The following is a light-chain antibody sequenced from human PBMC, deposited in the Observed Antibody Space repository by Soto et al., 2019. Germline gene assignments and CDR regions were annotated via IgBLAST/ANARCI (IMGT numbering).Light chain of an antibody. CDR3: QSYAGSSNV. V-gene: IGLV1-40*01. Sequence: QSVLTQPPSVSGAPGQRVTISCTGSSSNFGAGYDVHWYQQLPGTAPKLLIYANNNRPSGIPDRFSGSKSGTSASLAITGLQAEDEADYYCQSYAGSSNVFGTGTKVTVL. CDR1: SSNFGAGYD. J-gene: IGLJ1*01. CDR2: ANN.